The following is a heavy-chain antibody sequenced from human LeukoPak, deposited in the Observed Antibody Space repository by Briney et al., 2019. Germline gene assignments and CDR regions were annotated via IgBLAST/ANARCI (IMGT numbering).Heavy chain of an antibody. CDR3: TLGRGVF. CDR1: EFTFSSYW. CDR2: INSDGSST. Sequence: GGSLRLSCAASEFTFSSYWMHWVSQAPGKGLMWVSRINSDGSSTNYADSVKGRFTISRDNAKNTLYLQMNTLRAEDTAVYYCTLGRGVFWGHGTLVTVSS. J-gene: IGHJ4*01. D-gene: IGHD1-26*01. V-gene: IGHV3-74*01.